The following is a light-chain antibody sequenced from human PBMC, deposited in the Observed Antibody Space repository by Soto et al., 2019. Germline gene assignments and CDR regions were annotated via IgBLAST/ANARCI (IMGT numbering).Light chain of an antibody. CDR3: HQYNNWPPWT. V-gene: IGKV3-15*01. J-gene: IGKJ1*01. Sequence: EIVMTQSPATLSVSPGDRATLSCRASQSVSSNLAWYQQKPGQAPRLLIYGASTRATGIPARFSGSGSGTEFTLTISSRQSEDYAVYYCHQYNNWPPWTFGQGTKVEIK. CDR2: GAS. CDR1: QSVSSN.